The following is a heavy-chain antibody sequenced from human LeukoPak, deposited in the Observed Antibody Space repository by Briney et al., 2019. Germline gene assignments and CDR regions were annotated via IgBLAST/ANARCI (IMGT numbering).Heavy chain of an antibody. CDR3: AKKGFGELVIDY. Sequence: GGSLRLSCAASGFTFSSYAMSWVRQAPGKGLEWVSAISGSGGSTYYADSVKGRFTISRDNSKNTLYLQMNSRRAEDTAVYYGAKKGFGELVIDYWGQGTLVTVS. CDR1: GFTFSSYA. D-gene: IGHD3-10*01. J-gene: IGHJ4*02. V-gene: IGHV3-23*01. CDR2: ISGSGGST.